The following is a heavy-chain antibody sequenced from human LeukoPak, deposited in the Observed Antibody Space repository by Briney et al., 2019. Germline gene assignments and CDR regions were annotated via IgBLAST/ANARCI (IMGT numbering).Heavy chain of an antibody. J-gene: IGHJ4*02. V-gene: IGHV1-69*11. CDR1: GGSFSDYS. CDR3: ARLSY. Sequence: SSVKVSCKASGGSFSDYSISWVRQAPGQGLEWMGRIIAILDTEHYAQKFQGRVTITADESTGTAYMELSSLRSEDTAVYYCARLSYWGQGTLVTVSS. CDR2: IIAILDTE.